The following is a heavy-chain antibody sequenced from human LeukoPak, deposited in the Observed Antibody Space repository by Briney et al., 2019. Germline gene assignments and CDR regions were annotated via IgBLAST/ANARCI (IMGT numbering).Heavy chain of an antibody. CDR3: ARRATMLAGGYFDY. CDR2: IYASGST. J-gene: IGHJ4*02. CDR1: GRSISSYY. D-gene: IGHD5-12*01. Sequence: SETLSLTCTVSGRSISSYYWSWIRQPPGKGLEWIGYIYASGSTTYNPSLKSRVTISIDTSKNQFSLKLSSVTAADTAVYYCARRATMLAGGYFDYWGQGTLVSVSS. V-gene: IGHV4-4*09.